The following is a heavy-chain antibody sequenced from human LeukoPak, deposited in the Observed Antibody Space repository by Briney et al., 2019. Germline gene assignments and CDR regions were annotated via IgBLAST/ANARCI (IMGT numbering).Heavy chain of an antibody. CDR3: ARDSYCSSTSCYQAGIDC. CDR1: GFTFSSYG. V-gene: IGHV3-33*01. Sequence: GRSLRLSCAASGFTFSSYGMHWVRQAPGKGLEWVAVIWYDGSNKYYADSVKGRFTISRDNSKNTLYLQMNSLRAEDTAVYYCARDSYCSSTSCYQAGIDCWGQGTLVTVSS. J-gene: IGHJ4*02. CDR2: IWYDGSNK. D-gene: IGHD2-2*01.